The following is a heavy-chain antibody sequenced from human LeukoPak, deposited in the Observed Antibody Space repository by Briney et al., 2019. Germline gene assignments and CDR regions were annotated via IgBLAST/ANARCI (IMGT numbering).Heavy chain of an antibody. Sequence: ASVKVSCKTFGYTFTHYYIHWVRQAPGRGLEWMGRINPGDGSTSYAQKFQGRVTMTRDTSTSTVYMELSSLRSEDTAVYYCARPLYGVVAASPFDYWGQGTLVTVSS. J-gene: IGHJ4*02. CDR1: GYTFTHYY. CDR2: INPGDGST. D-gene: IGHD2-15*01. V-gene: IGHV1-46*01. CDR3: ARPLYGVVAASPFDY.